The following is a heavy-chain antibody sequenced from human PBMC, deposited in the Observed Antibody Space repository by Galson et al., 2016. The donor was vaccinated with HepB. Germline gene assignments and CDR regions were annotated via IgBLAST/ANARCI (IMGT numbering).Heavy chain of an antibody. CDR2: SKSKTDGGMT. J-gene: IGHJ4*02. D-gene: IGHD2-15*01. V-gene: IGHV3-15*01. CDR1: GFTFSNAW. CDR3: GATKPTRSGPLY. Sequence: SLRLSCAASGFTFSNAWMSWVRQAPGKGLEWVGRSKSKTDGGMTDYAAPVKGRFTISRDDSKNTLYLQMNSLKTADTAVYYCGATKPTRSGPLYWGQGTLVTVSS.